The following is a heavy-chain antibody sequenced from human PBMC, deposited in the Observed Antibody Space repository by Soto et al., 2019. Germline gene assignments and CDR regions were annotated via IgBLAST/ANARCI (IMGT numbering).Heavy chain of an antibody. CDR3: AKTVPPQWLVEQY. V-gene: IGHV3-23*01. Sequence: GGSRRLSCVASGFTFSDYGMSWVRQAPGKGLEWLWAISGSAGSTYYADSVKGRGTVARDNCKNTLYLQMNSLRAEDTAVYYCAKTVPPQWLVEQYWDQGTLVTVSS. CDR2: ISGSAGST. CDR1: GFTFSDYG. J-gene: IGHJ4*02. D-gene: IGHD6-19*01.